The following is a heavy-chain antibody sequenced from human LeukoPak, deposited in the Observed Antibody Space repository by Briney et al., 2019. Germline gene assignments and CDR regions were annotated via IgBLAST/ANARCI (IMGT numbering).Heavy chain of an antibody. Sequence: HPGGTLRLSCAASGFTFSSHGMSWVRQAPGKGLEWVSIIYSGGTTYYADSVKGRFTISRDNAKNSLYLQMNSLRAEDTAVYYCAELGITMIGGVWGKGTTVTISS. D-gene: IGHD3-10*02. V-gene: IGHV3-23*03. CDR3: AELGITMIGGV. J-gene: IGHJ6*04. CDR1: GFTFSSHG. CDR2: IYSGGTT.